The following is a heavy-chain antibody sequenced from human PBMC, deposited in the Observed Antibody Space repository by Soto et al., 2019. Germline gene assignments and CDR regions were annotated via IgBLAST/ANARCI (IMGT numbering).Heavy chain of an antibody. V-gene: IGHV1-2*04. J-gene: IGHJ3*02. CDR1: GYTFTVYY. D-gene: IGHD2-2*03. Sequence: ASVKVSCKASGYTFTVYYMHWVRQAPGQGLEWMGWINPNSGGTNYAQKFQGWVTMTRDTSISTAYMELSRLRSDDTAVYYCARGNGYCSSTSCYGSAFDIWGQGTMVTVSS. CDR2: INPNSGGT. CDR3: ARGNGYCSSTSCYGSAFDI.